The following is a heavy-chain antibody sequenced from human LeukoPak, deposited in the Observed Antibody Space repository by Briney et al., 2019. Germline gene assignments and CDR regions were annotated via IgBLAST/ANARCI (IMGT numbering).Heavy chain of an antibody. CDR3: ARVTGYVMEDYFDY. V-gene: IGHV4-59*01. J-gene: IGHJ4*02. CDR2: IYYSGST. Sequence: SETLFLTCTVSGGSISSYYWSWIRQPPGRGLGWIGYIYYSGSTNYNPSLKSRVTISVDTSKNQFSLRLSSVTAADTAVYYCARVTGYVMEDYFDYWGQGTLVTVSS. CDR1: GGSISSYY. D-gene: IGHD6-13*01.